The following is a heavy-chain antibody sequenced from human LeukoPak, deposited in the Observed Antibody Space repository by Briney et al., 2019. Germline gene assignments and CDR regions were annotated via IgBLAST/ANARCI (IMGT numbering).Heavy chain of an antibody. CDR2: MSPSGDIT. V-gene: IGHV3-23*01. CDR3: ANTYALGNYYKGGFDP. J-gene: IGHJ5*02. D-gene: IGHD3-10*01. Sequence: TMSPSGDITYYADSVKGRFTISRDNSKNTLYLEVISLTAEDTAVYYCANTYALGNYYKGGFDPWGQGTLVTVSS.